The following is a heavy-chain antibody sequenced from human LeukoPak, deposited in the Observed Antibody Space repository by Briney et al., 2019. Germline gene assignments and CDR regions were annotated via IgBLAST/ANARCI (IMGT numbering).Heavy chain of an antibody. CDR3: ARVSVEMATIR. V-gene: IGHV3-21*01. D-gene: IGHD5-24*01. Sequence: PGGSLRLSCAASGFTFSSYSMNWVRQAPGKGLEWVSSISSSSYIYYADSVKGRFTISRDNAKNSLYLQMNSLRAEDTAVYYCARVSVEMATIRWGQGTLVTVSS. J-gene: IGHJ4*02. CDR2: ISSSSYI. CDR1: GFTFSSYS.